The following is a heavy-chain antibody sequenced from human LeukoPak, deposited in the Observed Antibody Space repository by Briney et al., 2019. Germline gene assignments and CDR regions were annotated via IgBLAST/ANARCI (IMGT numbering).Heavy chain of an antibody. J-gene: IGHJ5*02. D-gene: IGHD3-3*01. CDR1: GYSISSGYH. CDR2: IYHSGST. V-gene: IGHV4-38-2*01. CDR3: ARRDTYYDFWSGYHNWFDP. Sequence: SETLSLTCAVSGYSISSGYHWGWIRQPPGKGLEWIWSIYHSGSTYYNPSLKRRVTISVETSNNQFSLKLSSVTAADTAVYYCARRDTYYDFWSGYHNWFDPWGQGTLVTVSS.